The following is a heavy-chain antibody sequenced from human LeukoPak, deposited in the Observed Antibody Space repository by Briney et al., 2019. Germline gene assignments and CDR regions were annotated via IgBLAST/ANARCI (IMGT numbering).Heavy chain of an antibody. V-gene: IGHV1-69*01. CDR1: GGTFRSYA. J-gene: IGHJ4*02. CDR2: IIPMINTP. CDR3: AIFQGTYGDNENDY. D-gene: IGHD4-17*01. Sequence: GASVKDSCKASGGTFRSYAITWVRQAPGKGLEWMGGIIPMINTPKYAQKFQGRVSITADESTSTGYMEVSSLRSEDTAVYYCAIFQGTYGDNENDYWGQGTLVTVSS.